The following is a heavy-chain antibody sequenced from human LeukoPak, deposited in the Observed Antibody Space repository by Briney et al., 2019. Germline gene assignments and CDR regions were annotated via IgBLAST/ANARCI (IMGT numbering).Heavy chain of an antibody. D-gene: IGHD3-10*01. V-gene: IGHV4-59*01. CDR3: ARGGSGSYYNLGYFDY. J-gene: IGHJ4*02. Sequence: SETLSLTCTVSGGSTSSYYWSWIRQPPGKGLEWIGYIYYSGSTNYNPSLKSRVTISVDTSKNQFSLKLSSVTAADTAVYYCARGGSGSYYNLGYFDYWGQGTLVTVSS. CDR2: IYYSGST. CDR1: GGSTSSYY.